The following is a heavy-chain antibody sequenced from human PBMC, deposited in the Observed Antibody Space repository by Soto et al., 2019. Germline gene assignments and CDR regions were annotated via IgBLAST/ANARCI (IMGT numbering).Heavy chain of an antibody. CDR3: ASGVRPQGLVPWSANWFDP. Sequence: ASVKVSCKASGYTFTSYGISWVRQAPGQGLEWMGIINPSGGSTSYAQKFQGRVTMTRDTSTSTVYMELSSLRSEDTAVYYCASGVRPQGLVPWSANWFDPWGKGTLVAVSS. V-gene: IGHV1-46*01. CDR2: INPSGGST. D-gene: IGHD6-19*01. J-gene: IGHJ5*02. CDR1: GYTFTSYG.